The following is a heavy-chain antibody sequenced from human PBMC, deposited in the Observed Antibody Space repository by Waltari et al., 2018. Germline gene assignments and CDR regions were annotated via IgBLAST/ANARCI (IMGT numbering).Heavy chain of an antibody. V-gene: IGHV3-23*01. CDR1: GFTFSTYA. D-gene: IGHD6-19*01. CDR3: AKTYNSGWNFFDY. Sequence: EVQLLESGGGLVQPGGSLRLSCADSGFTFSTYAVSWGRQAPGEGLCCVSFVCVPGSSTYYADSVTCRFTISTATSNITLYLQMHNPRGADTAVYYCAKTYNSGWNFFDYWGQGTLVTVSS. J-gene: IGHJ4*02. CDR2: VCVPGSST.